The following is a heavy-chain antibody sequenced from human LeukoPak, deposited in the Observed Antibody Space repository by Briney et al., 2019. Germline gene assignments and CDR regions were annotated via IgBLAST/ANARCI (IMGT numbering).Heavy chain of an antibody. D-gene: IGHD2-8*01. V-gene: IGHV4-34*01. Sequence: SETLSLTCAVYGGSFSGYYWSWIRQPPGKGLEWIGEIYHDGSTNYNPSLKSRVTISVDKSKSQFSLRLSSVTAADTAVYYCASNGYYCIEVWGKGTTVTVSS. CDR1: GGSFSGYY. J-gene: IGHJ6*03. CDR2: IYHDGST. CDR3: ASNGYYCIEV.